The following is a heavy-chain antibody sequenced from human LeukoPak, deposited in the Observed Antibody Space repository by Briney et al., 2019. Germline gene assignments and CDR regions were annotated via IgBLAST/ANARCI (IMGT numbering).Heavy chain of an antibody. V-gene: IGHV3-23*01. D-gene: IGHD3-22*01. CDR3: ARTRGGITMIVVVISGVDY. Sequence: QPGGSLGLSCAASGFTFSSYAMSWVRQAPGKGREWVSAISGSGGSTYYADPVKGRFTISRDNSKNTLYLQMNSLRAEDTAVYYCARTRGGITMIVVVISGVDYWGQGTLVTVSS. CDR2: ISGSGGST. CDR1: GFTFSSYA. J-gene: IGHJ4*02.